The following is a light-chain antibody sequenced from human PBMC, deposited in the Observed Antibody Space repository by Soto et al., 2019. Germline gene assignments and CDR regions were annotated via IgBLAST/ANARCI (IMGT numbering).Light chain of an antibody. CDR3: QQYNNFPFT. J-gene: IGKJ4*01. CDR2: GAS. CDR1: QSVSSN. Sequence: EIVLPQSPGTLSVSPGDRATLSFRASQSVSSNLAWYQQKPGQAPRLLIYGASTRATGVPARFSGSGSGTEFTLTISSLQPDDFATYYCQQYNNFPFTFGGGTKVDI. V-gene: IGKV3-15*01.